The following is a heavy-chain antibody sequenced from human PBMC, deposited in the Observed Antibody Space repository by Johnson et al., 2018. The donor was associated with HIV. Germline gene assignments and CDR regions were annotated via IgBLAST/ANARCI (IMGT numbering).Heavy chain of an antibody. CDR1: GFTFSSYA. Sequence: QVQLVESGGGVVQPGRSLRLSCAASGFTFSSYAMHWVRQAPAKGLEWVAVISYDGSDKYYADSVKGRFTISRDSSKNTLYLQMTSLRAEDTAVYYCARGSGFDRLVQGRVIISGVFDMWGQGTVVHVSS. CDR3: ARGSGFDRLVQGRVIISGVFDM. V-gene: IGHV3-30*04. J-gene: IGHJ3*02. D-gene: IGHD3-10*01. CDR2: ISYDGSDK.